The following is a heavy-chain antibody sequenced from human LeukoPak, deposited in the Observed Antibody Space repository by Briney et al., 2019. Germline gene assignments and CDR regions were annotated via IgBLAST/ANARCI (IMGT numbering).Heavy chain of an antibody. CDR1: GFTFDDYG. D-gene: IGHD3-22*01. J-gene: IGHJ3*02. Sequence: PGGSLRLSCAASGFTFDDYGMSWVRQAPGKGLEWVSGINWNGGSTGYADSVKGRFTISRDNAKNSLYLQMNSLRAEDTALYYCARSNYYDSSGYFGRSAFDIWGQGTMVTVSS. V-gene: IGHV3-20*04. CDR3: ARSNYYDSSGYFGRSAFDI. CDR2: INWNGGST.